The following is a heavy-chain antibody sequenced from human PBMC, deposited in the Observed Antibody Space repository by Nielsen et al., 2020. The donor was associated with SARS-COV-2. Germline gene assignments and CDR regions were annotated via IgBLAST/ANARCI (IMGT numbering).Heavy chain of an antibody. V-gene: IGHV3-30*04. CDR3: AKDMYYYDSSGYYTYYFDY. CDR2: ISYDGSNK. J-gene: IGHJ4*02. CDR1: GFTFSSYA. Sequence: GESLKISCAASGFTFSSYAMHWVRQAPGKGLEWVAVISYDGSNKYYADSVKGRFTISRDNSKNTLYLQMNSLRAEDTAVYYCAKDMYYYDSSGYYTYYFDYWGQGTLVTVSS. D-gene: IGHD3-22*01.